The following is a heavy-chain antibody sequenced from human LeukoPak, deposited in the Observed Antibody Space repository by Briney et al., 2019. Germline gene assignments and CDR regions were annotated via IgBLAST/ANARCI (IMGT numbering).Heavy chain of an antibody. J-gene: IGHJ4*02. D-gene: IGHD6-13*01. Sequence: SVKVSCKASGGTFSSYAISWVRQAPGQGLEWMGGIIPIFGTANYAQKFQGRVTITADESTSTAYMELSSLRSEDTAVYYCARGRGYSSSWYETNFDYWGQGTLVTVSS. V-gene: IGHV1-69*13. CDR3: ARGRGYSSSWYETNFDY. CDR1: GGTFSSYA. CDR2: IIPIFGTA.